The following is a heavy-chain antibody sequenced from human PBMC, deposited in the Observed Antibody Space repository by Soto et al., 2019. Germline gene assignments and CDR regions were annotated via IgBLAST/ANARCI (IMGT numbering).Heavy chain of an antibody. D-gene: IGHD2-15*01. CDR2: IYHSGNT. Sequence: ILSLTCAVSGGSISSGCDSWTWIRQPPGKGLEWIGYIYHSGNTYYNPSLKSRVTISGDRSKNQFTLNLSSVTAADTAVYYCASNVAADDDLDVWGQGTMVTV. J-gene: IGHJ3*01. CDR3: ASNVAADDDLDV. V-gene: IGHV4-30-2*01. CDR1: GGSISSGCDS.